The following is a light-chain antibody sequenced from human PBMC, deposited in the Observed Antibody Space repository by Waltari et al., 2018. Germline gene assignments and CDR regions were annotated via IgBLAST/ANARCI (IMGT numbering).Light chain of an antibody. J-gene: IGKJ2*01. V-gene: IGKV3-15*01. CDR3: QQYDHWPQYA. CDR2: DAS. CDR1: QGVSSK. Sequence: ELVMTQSPVTLSVSPGERATLSCRASQGVSSKLAWDQQKPGQAPRLLSYDASTRAAGIPVRFAGSGSGTEFTLSISSVESEDFALYYCQQYDHWPQYAFGQGTKLQIK.